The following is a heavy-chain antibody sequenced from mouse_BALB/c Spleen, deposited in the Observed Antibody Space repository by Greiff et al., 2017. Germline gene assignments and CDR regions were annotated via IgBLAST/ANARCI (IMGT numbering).Heavy chain of an antibody. D-gene: IGHD2-1*01. CDR3: ARGKDYGNYEWFAY. J-gene: IGHJ3*01. V-gene: IGHV1-87*01. Sequence: VQLQQSGAELARPGASVKLSCKASGYTFTSYWMQWVKQRPGQGLEWIGAIYPGDGDTRYTQKFKGKATLTADKSSSTAYMQLSSLASEDSAVYYCARGKDYGNYEWFAYWGQGTLVTVSA. CDR2: IYPGDGDT. CDR1: GYTFTSYW.